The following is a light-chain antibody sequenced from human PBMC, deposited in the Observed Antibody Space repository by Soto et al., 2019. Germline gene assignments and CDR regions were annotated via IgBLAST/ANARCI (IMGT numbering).Light chain of an antibody. J-gene: IGKJ1*01. CDR1: QSVSSN. V-gene: IGKV3-15*01. CDR2: GAS. CDR3: QQYNNWPQT. Sequence: IVMTQSPATLSVSPGERATLSCRASQSVSSNLAWYQRKPGQAPRLLIYGASTRATGIPARFSGSGSGTEFTLTISSLQSEDFAVYYCQQYNNWPQTFGQGTKVDIK.